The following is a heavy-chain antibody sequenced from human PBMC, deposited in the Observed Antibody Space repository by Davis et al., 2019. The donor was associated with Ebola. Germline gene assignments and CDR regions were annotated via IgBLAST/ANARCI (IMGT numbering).Heavy chain of an antibody. V-gene: IGHV3-7*04. D-gene: IGHD3-10*01. CDR3: ARAKRITMVQGVIIWFDP. Sequence: GESLKISCAASGFTFSSYWMSWVRQAPGKGLEWVANIKQDGSEKYYVDSVKGRFTISRDNAKNSLYLQMNSLRAEDTAVYYCARAKRITMVQGVIIWFDPWGQGTLVTVSS. CDR1: GFTFSSYW. CDR2: IKQDGSEK. J-gene: IGHJ5*02.